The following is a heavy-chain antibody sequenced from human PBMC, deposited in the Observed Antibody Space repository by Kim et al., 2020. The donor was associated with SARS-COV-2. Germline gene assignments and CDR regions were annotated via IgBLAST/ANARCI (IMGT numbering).Heavy chain of an antibody. CDR1: GGTFSSYA. CDR3: AGGYDYPRGDFDY. Sequence: SVKVSCKASGGTFSSYAISWVRQAPGQGLEWMGGIIPIFGTANYAQKFQGRVTITADESTSTAYMELSSLRSEDTAVYYCAGGYDYPRGDFDYWGQGTLVTVSS. CDR2: IIPIFGTA. D-gene: IGHD5-12*01. J-gene: IGHJ4*02. V-gene: IGHV1-69*13.